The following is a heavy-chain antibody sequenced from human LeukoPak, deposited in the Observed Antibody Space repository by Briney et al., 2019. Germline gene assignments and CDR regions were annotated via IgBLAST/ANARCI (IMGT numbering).Heavy chain of an antibody. V-gene: IGHV4-39*02. Sequence: SETLSLTCTVSDGSISSSNYYWGWIRQPPGKGLEWIGTIYYSGSTYYIPSLRSRLTISVDTSKNHFSLKLTSVTAADTAVYYCARGAVADYYYYYYYMDVWGKGTTVTISS. CDR3: ARGAVADYYYYYYYMDV. CDR2: IYYSGST. CDR1: DGSISSSNYY. J-gene: IGHJ6*03. D-gene: IGHD6-19*01.